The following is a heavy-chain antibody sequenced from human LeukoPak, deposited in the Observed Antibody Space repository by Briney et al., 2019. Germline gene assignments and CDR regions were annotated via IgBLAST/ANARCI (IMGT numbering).Heavy chain of an antibody. CDR1: GYTFTGHY. V-gene: IGHV1-2*02. CDR2: INPNSGGT. D-gene: IGHD3-22*01. J-gene: IGHJ4*02. CDR3: ARDPYWSDYYDSSGSNRDY. Sequence: GASVKVSCKASGYTFTGHYIHWVRQAPGQGLEWMGWINPNSGGTNYAQKFQGRVTMTRDTSISTAYMELSRLRSDDTAVYYCARDPYWSDYYDSSGSNRDYWGQGTLVTVSS.